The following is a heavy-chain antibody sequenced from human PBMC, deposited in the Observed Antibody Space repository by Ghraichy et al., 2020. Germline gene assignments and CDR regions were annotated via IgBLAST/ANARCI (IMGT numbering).Heavy chain of an antibody. Sequence: SQTLSLTCTVSGGSISSGGYYWSWIRQHPEKGLEWIGYIYYSGSTYYNPSLKSRVTISVDTSKNQFSLKLSSVTAADTAVYYCARDTRFSFFDYWGQGTLVTVSS. V-gene: IGHV4-31*03. D-gene: IGHD2-2*01. CDR2: IYYSGST. J-gene: IGHJ4*02. CDR1: GGSISSGGYY. CDR3: ARDTRFSFFDY.